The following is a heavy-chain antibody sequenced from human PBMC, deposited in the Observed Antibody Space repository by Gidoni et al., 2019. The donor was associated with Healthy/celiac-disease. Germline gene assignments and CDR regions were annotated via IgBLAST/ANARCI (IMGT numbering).Heavy chain of an antibody. D-gene: IGHD3-16*01. Sequence: EVQLLESGGGLVQPGGSLRLSSAAPGSTFSSPAMSWVRPAPGTGLEWVSAISGSGGSTYYADSVKGRFTISRDNSKNTLYLQMNSRRAEDTAVYYCAKRGGDFLYGMDVWGQGTTVTVSS. CDR1: GSTFSSPA. CDR2: ISGSGGST. V-gene: IGHV3-23*01. J-gene: IGHJ6*02. CDR3: AKRGGDFLYGMDV.